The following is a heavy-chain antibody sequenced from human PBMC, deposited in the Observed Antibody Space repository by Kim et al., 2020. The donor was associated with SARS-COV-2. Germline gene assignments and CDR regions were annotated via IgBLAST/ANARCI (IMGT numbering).Heavy chain of an antibody. CDR3: ARDVASSGYYRGLYYFDY. D-gene: IGHD3-22*01. CDR1: GYTFTGYY. J-gene: IGHJ4*02. CDR2: INPNSGGT. V-gene: IGHV1-2*02. Sequence: ASVKVSCKASGYTFTGYYMHWVRQAPGQGLEWMGWINPNSGGTNYAQKFQGRVTMTRDTSISTAYMELSRLRSDDTAVYYCARDVASSGYYRGLYYFDYWGQGTLVTVSS.